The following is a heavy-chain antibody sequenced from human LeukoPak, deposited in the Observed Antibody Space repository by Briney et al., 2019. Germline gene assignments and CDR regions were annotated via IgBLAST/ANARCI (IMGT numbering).Heavy chain of an antibody. Sequence: GGTLRLSCAASGFTFSSHGMNWARQAPGKGLEWVSSISGSSSYIYYADSVKGRFTISRDNAKNSLYLQMNSLRAEDTALYYCVRDLDWGAFDVWGQGTMVTVSS. CDR3: VRDLDWGAFDV. CDR2: ISGSSSYI. J-gene: IGHJ3*01. V-gene: IGHV3-21*04. D-gene: IGHD3/OR15-3a*01. CDR1: GFTFSSHG.